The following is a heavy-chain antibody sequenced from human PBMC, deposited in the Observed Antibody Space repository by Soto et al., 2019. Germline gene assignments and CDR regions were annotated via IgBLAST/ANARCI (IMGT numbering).Heavy chain of an antibody. CDR3: ERAKDLEYSSSWGHLDY. CDR2: MSVYNGIT. D-gene: IGHD6-13*01. Sequence: QVQLVQSGAEVKRPGASVKVSCSSSGYTLYTYGITWVRQAPGQGLEWVGWMSVYNGITNYAQNFRDRVTMTTGTSASTAYMELRSLRSDDTAVYYCERAKDLEYSSSWGHLDYWGQGTLVSVSS. CDR1: GYTLYTYG. V-gene: IGHV1-18*04. J-gene: IGHJ4*02.